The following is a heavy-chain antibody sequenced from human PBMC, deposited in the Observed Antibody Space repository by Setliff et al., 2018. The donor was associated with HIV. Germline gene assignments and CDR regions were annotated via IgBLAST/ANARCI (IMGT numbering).Heavy chain of an antibody. CDR2: VFTSGDT. D-gene: IGHD6-13*01. CDR1: GDSIGRGNYY. CDR3: ARHVGISIGGTRGDFDC. V-gene: IGHV4-61*02. Sequence: SETLSLTCTVSGDSIGRGNYYWTWIRQPAGKALEWIGRVFTSGDTKYTPNYTPSLKGRVTISVDTSKNQFSLRLSSVTAADTAMYYCARHVGISIGGTRGDFDCWGQGTLVTVSS. J-gene: IGHJ4*02.